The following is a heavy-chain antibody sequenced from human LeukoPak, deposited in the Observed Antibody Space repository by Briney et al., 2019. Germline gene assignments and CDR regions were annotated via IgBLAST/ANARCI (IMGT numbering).Heavy chain of an antibody. CDR3: VRDWAPASMQAAPFDC. D-gene: IGHD2/OR15-2a*01. CDR2: IKEDGSLK. CDR1: GFTFTKFW. Sequence: GESLRLSCEASGFTFTKFWMSWVRQAPGKGLEWVANIKEDGSLKNYVDSVEGRFTVSRDNAKNTLYLQMNSLRLEDTAVYYCVRDWAPASMQAAPFDCWGQGTLVTVSS. V-gene: IGHV3-7*01. J-gene: IGHJ4*02.